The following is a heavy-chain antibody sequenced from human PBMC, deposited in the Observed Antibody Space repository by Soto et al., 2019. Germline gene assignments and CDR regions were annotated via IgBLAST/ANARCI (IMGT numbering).Heavy chain of an antibody. D-gene: IGHD6-6*01. CDR3: ARAPYSSSSFVFDY. CDR2: INPSGGTT. CDR1: GYTFTAFF. Sequence: ASVKVSCKASGYTFTAFFMHWVRQAPGKGLEWMGIINPSGGTTNYAQKFQGRVAMTWDTSTSTVYMDLSSLRSDDTAVYYCARAPYSSSSFVFDYWGQGTLVTVSS. J-gene: IGHJ4*02. V-gene: IGHV1-46*01.